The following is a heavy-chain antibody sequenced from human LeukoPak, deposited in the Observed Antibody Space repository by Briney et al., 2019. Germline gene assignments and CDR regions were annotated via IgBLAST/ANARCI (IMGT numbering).Heavy chain of an antibody. V-gene: IGHV1-2*02. CDR3: LYSSPSFYYYGMDV. J-gene: IGHJ6*02. D-gene: IGHD6-13*01. CDR2: INPNSGGT. CDR1: GYTFTCYY. Sequence: GASVKVSCKASGYTFTCYYMHWVRQAPGQGLEWMGWINPNSGGTNYAQKFQGRVTMTRDTSISTAYMELSRLRSDDTAVYYCLYSSPSFYYYGMDVWGQGTTVTVSS.